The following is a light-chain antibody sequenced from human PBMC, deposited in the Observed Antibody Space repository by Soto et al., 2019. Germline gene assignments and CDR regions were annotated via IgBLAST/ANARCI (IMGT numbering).Light chain of an antibody. CDR1: QGVSRK. CDR3: QRYNSAPLI. CDR2: GSA. J-gene: IGKJ4*01. Sequence: DIVMTQSPATLSVAPGERVTFSCRASQGVSRKLAWYQHKPGQAPRLLISGSATGATGIPARFSGSGSGTEFTLTISSLQPEDVATYYCQRYNSAPLIFGGGTKVDIK. V-gene: IGKV3-15*01.